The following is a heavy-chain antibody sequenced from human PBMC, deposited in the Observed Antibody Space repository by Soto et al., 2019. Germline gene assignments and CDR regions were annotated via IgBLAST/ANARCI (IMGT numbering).Heavy chain of an antibody. CDR3: GTPPGGGGY. D-gene: IGHD3-10*01. CDR1: GFTVSNNY. CDR2: IYSGGYT. J-gene: IGHJ4*02. V-gene: IGHV3-53*01. Sequence: EVQLVESGGGLIQPGGSLRLSCAVSGFTVSNNYMSWVRQAPGKGLEGVSVIYSGGYTAYGDSVKGRFTISRDNSKNTLFPQMNSPGADHLAVFYWGTPPGGGGYWGQGTLVTVSS.